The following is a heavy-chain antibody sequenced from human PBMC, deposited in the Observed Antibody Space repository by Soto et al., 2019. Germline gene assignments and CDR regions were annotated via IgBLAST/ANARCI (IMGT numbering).Heavy chain of an antibody. CDR1: GGSVSSGSYY. CDR2: IYYSGST. D-gene: IGHD3-22*01. J-gene: IGHJ3*02. V-gene: IGHV4-61*01. Sequence: NPSETLSLTCTVSGGSVSSGSYYWSWIRQPPGKGLEWIGYIYYSGSTNYNPSLKSRVTISVDTSKNQFSLKLSSVTAADTAVYYCARDPSRGYYYDSSGYYDIWGQGTMVTVS. CDR3: ARDPSRGYYYDSSGYYDI.